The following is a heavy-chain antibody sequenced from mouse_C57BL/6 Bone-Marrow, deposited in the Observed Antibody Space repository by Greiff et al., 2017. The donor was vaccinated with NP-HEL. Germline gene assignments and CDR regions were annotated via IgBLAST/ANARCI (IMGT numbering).Heavy chain of an antibody. CDR2: IRNKANNHAT. Sequence: EVQGVESGGGLVQPGGSMKLSCAASGFTFSDAWMDWVRQSPEKGLEWVAEIRNKANNHATYYAESVKGRFTISRDDSKSSVYLQMNSLRAEDTGIYYCTSPFITTVVGFDYWGQGTTLTVSS. CDR3: TSPFITTVVGFDY. D-gene: IGHD1-1*01. CDR1: GFTFSDAW. J-gene: IGHJ2*01. V-gene: IGHV6-6*01.